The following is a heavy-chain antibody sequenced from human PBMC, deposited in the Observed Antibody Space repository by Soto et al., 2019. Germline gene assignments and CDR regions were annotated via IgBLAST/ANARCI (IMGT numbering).Heavy chain of an antibody. V-gene: IGHV4-38-2*01. Sequence: SETLSLTCAVSGYSISSGYYWGWVRQPPGKGLEWIGSIYHSGSTYYNPSLKSRVSISVDTSKNQFSLRLSSVTAADTAMYYCARRHSSSWYGLDYWGQGTLVTVSS. CDR1: GYSISSGYY. D-gene: IGHD6-13*01. J-gene: IGHJ4*02. CDR3: ARRHSSSWYGLDY. CDR2: IYHSGST.